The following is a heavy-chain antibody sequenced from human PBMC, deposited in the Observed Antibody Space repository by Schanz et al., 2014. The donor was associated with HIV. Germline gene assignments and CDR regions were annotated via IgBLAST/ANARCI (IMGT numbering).Heavy chain of an antibody. Sequence: EVQLMESGGGLVKPGGSLRLSCAAGGFTSSDYTMNWVRQAPGKGLEWVSSISSSSGYIRYADSVRGRFTISRDNAKNSLYLQMNSLSVEDTAVYYCAKSLPIETATITYFDYWGQGTLVTVSS. CDR2: ISSSSGYI. CDR1: GFTSSDYT. V-gene: IGHV3-21*01. J-gene: IGHJ4*02. D-gene: IGHD1-20*01. CDR3: AKSLPIETATITYFDY.